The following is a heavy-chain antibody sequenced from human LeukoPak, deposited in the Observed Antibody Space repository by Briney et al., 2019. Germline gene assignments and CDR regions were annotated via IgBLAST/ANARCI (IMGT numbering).Heavy chain of an antibody. V-gene: IGHV3-30*18. Sequence: GGSLRLSCAASGFTFSSYGMHWVRQAPGKGLEWVAVISYDGSNKYYADSVKGRFTISRDNYKNTLYLQMNSLRAEDTAVYYCANTYGDPTSGYFDYWGQGTLVTVSS. D-gene: IGHD4-17*01. CDR1: GFTFSSYG. CDR2: ISYDGSNK. J-gene: IGHJ4*02. CDR3: ANTYGDPTSGYFDY.